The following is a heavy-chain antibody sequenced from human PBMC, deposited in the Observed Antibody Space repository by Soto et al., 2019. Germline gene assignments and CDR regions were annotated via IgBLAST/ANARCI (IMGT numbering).Heavy chain of an antibody. J-gene: IGHJ6*03. V-gene: IGHV4-59*01. CDR1: GGSISSYY. CDR2: IYYSGST. CDR3: ARLPVWFGDYDCYRDV. D-gene: IGHD3-10*01. Sequence: QVQLQESGPGLVKPSETLSLTCTVSGGSISSYYWSWIRQPPGKGLEWIGYIYYSGSTNYNPSLKSRVTISVDTSKNQFSLKLSSVTAADTAVYYCARLPVWFGDYDCYRDVWGKGTTVTVSS.